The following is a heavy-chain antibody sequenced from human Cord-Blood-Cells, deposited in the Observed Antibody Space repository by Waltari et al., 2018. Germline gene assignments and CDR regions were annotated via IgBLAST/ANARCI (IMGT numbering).Heavy chain of an antibody. CDR1: GGFISSSNW. CDR3: ARDHHLTGVWYFDL. CDR2: IYHSGST. J-gene: IGHJ2*01. D-gene: IGHD7-27*01. V-gene: IGHV4-4*02. Sequence: QVQLQESGPGLVKPSGTLSLTCAVSGGFISSSNWWSWVRQPPGKGLEWIGEIYHSGSTNCTPSRKSRVTISVDKSKNQFSLKLSSVTAADTAVYYCARDHHLTGVWYFDLWGRGTLVTVSS.